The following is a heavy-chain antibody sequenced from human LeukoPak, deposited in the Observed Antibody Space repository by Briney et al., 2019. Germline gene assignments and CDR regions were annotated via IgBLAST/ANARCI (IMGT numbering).Heavy chain of an antibody. D-gene: IGHD4-17*01. CDR3: ATGKDYGDYSY. Sequence: PSETLSLTCTVSGGSISSYYWSWIRQPPGKGLEWIGYIYYSGSTNYNPSLKSRVTISVDTSKNQFSLKLTSVAAADTAVYYCATGKDYGDYSYWGQGTLVTVSS. J-gene: IGHJ4*02. CDR1: GGSISSYY. CDR2: IYYSGST. V-gene: IGHV4-59*01.